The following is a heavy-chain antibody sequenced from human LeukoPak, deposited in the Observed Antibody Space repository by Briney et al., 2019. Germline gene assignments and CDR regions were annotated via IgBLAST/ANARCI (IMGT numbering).Heavy chain of an antibody. CDR2: INSDGSST. V-gene: IGHV3-74*01. CDR3: TRGTGSYYSLGY. D-gene: IGHD3-10*01. J-gene: IGHJ4*02. Sequence: PGGSLRLSCAVSGFTFSSYWMHWVRQAPGKGLVWVSRINSDGSSTIYADSVQGRFTISRDNAKNTLYLQMNSLRAEDTAVYFCTRGTGSYYSLGYWGQGTLVTVSP. CDR1: GFTFSSYW.